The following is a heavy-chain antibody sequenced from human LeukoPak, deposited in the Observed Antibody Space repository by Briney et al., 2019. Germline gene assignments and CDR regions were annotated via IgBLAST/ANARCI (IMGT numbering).Heavy chain of an antibody. Sequence: GGSLRLSCAASRFTFSNYGVNWVRQAPGKGLEWVSYINSRNCTIYYADSVRGRFTISRDNAKNSLYLQMNSLKAEDTAIYYCAREVGTPQAFDIWGQGTMVTASS. D-gene: IGHD1-26*01. CDR1: RFTFSNYG. V-gene: IGHV3-48*01. J-gene: IGHJ3*02. CDR3: AREVGTPQAFDI. CDR2: INSRNCTI.